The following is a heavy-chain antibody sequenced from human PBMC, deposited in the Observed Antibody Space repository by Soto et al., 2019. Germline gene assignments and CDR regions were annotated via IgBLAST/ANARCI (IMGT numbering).Heavy chain of an antibody. CDR1: GFTFSSYG. CDR2: IWYDGSNK. Sequence: QVQLVESGGGVVQPGRSLRLSCAASGFTFSSYGMHWVRQAPGKGLEWVAVIWYDGSNKYYADSVKGRFTISRDNSKNTLYLQMNSLRAEDTAVYYCVRDGPIGYCSGGSCYHEYYFDYWGQGTLVTVSS. J-gene: IGHJ4*02. CDR3: VRDGPIGYCSGGSCYHEYYFDY. D-gene: IGHD2-15*01. V-gene: IGHV3-33*01.